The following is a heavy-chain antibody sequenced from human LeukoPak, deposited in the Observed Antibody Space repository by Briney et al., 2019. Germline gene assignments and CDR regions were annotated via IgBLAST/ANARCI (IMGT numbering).Heavy chain of an antibody. V-gene: IGHV1-24*01. CDR2: FDPEDGET. Sequence: ASVKVSCKVSGYTLTELSMHWVRQAPGKGLEWMGGFDPEDGETIYAQKFQGRVTMTEDTSTDTAYMELSSLRSEDTAVYYCATARGDGYNYYYYYMDVWGKGTTVTVSS. CDR1: GYTLTELS. CDR3: ATARGDGYNYYYYYMDV. J-gene: IGHJ6*03. D-gene: IGHD5-24*01.